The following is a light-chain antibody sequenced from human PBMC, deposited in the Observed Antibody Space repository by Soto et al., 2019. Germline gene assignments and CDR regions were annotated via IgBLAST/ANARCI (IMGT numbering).Light chain of an antibody. Sequence: FQMTQSPSTLSASVGDTVTITCRASQSVRSWLAWYQQKPGKAPKLLIYKASSLESGVPSRFSGSGSGTEFTLTISSLQPEDFATYYCQQSYSTPITFGQGTRLEIK. V-gene: IGKV1-5*03. CDR3: QQSYSTPIT. J-gene: IGKJ5*01. CDR1: QSVRSW. CDR2: KAS.